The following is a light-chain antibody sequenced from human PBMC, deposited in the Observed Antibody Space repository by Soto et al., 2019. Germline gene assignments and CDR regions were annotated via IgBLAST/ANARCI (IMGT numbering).Light chain of an antibody. CDR3: QQYNYWPYT. V-gene: IGKV3-15*01. Sequence: EIVMTQSPATLAVSPGERATLSCRASQSVSSNLAWYQQKPGQAPRLLISGASTRATGIQARFSGSGSGTEFTLTISSLQSEHFAVYYCQQYNYWPYTFGQGTTLEI. CDR1: QSVSSN. J-gene: IGKJ2*01. CDR2: GAS.